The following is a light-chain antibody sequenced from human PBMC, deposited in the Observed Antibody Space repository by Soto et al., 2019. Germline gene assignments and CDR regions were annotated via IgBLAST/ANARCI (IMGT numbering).Light chain of an antibody. V-gene: IGKV1-39*01. CDR1: QSIRSD. CDR3: QQSYSNPDT. CDR2: AAS. Sequence: DIQMTQSPSSLSASVGDRVTIACRASQSIRSDLNWYQQKAGKAPELLIYAASSLHSGVPSRFSGSGSGTDFTLTISSLQPEDFATYFCQQSYSNPDTFGPGTKVDIK. J-gene: IGKJ3*01.